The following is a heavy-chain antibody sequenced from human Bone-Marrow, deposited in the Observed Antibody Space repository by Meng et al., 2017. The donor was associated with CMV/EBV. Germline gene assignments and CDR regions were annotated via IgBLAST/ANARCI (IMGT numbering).Heavy chain of an antibody. D-gene: IGHD2-2*01. CDR3: ARGSREVVPAAMAVNWFDP. CDR1: GFTFGSYD. Sequence: GESLKISCAASGFTFGSYDMHWVRQATGKGLEWVSSISSSSSYIYYADSVKGRFTISRDNAKNSLYLQMNSLRAEDTAVYYCARGSREVVPAAMAVNWFDPWGQGTLVTFSS. CDR2: ISSSSSYI. J-gene: IGHJ5*02. V-gene: IGHV3-21*01.